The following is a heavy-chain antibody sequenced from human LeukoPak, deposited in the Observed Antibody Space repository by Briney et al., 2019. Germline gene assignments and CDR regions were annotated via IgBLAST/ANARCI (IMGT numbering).Heavy chain of an antibody. CDR1: GYSISSGYY. CDR3: PGLWFGELFERAYYMDV. Sequence: SETLSLTCTVSGYSISSGYYWGWIRQPPGKGLEWIGSIYHSGSTYYNPSLKSRVTISVDASKYQFSLKLSSVTAADAAVYYRPGLWFGELFERAYYMDVWGKGTTVTVSS. V-gene: IGHV4-38-2*02. CDR2: IYHSGST. J-gene: IGHJ6*03. D-gene: IGHD3-10*01.